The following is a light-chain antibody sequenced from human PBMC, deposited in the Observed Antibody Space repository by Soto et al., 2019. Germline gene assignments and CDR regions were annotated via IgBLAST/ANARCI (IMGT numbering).Light chain of an antibody. J-gene: IGLJ2*01. Sequence: QSVLTQPASVSGSPGQSLTISCTGTSSDVGGYNYVSWYQQHPGKAPKLMIYEVSNRPSGVSNRFSGSKSGNTASLTISGLQAEDEADYYCSSYTSSSIVVFGGGTQLTVL. CDR2: EVS. V-gene: IGLV2-14*01. CDR1: SSDVGGYNY. CDR3: SSYTSSSIVV.